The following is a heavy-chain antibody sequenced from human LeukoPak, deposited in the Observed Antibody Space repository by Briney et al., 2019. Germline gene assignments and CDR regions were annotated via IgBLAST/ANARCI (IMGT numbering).Heavy chain of an antibody. CDR2: IYYSGST. D-gene: IGHD2-2*01. V-gene: IGHV4-59*01. Sequence: SETLSLTCTVSGGSISSYYWSWIRQPPGKGLEWIGYIYYSGSTNYNPSLKSRVTISVDTSKNQFSLKLSSVTAADTAVYYCARVEGYCSSTSCYGEYNWFDPWGLGTLVTVSS. CDR3: ARVEGYCSSTSCYGEYNWFDP. J-gene: IGHJ5*02. CDR1: GGSISSYY.